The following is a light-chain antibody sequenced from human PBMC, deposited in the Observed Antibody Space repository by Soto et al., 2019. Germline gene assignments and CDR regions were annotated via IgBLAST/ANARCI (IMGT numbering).Light chain of an antibody. CDR2: DVS. J-gene: IGLJ1*01. CDR3: SSYTSSFTLNV. Sequence: QSVLTQPASVSGSPGQSITISCTGTSSDVGGYNYVSWYQQHPGKAPKLMIYDVSNRPSGVSNRFSGSKSGNTASLTISGLQAEDEADYYCSSYTSSFTLNVFVTGTKVTV. V-gene: IGLV2-14*01. CDR1: SSDVGGYNY.